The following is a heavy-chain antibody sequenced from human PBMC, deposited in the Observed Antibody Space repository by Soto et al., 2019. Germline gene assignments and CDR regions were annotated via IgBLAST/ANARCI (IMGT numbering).Heavy chain of an antibody. J-gene: IGHJ4*02. Sequence: SETLSLTCAVYGGSFSGYYWSWIRQPPGKGLEWIGEINHSGSTNYNPSLKSRVTISVDTSKNQFSLKLSSVTAADTAVYYCARGRPYYDILTGARSGNFDYWGQGTLVTVSS. V-gene: IGHV4-34*01. CDR3: ARGRPYYDILTGARSGNFDY. D-gene: IGHD3-9*01. CDR2: INHSGST. CDR1: GGSFSGYY.